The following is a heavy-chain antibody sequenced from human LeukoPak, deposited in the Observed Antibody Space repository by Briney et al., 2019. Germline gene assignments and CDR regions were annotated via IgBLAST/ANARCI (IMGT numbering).Heavy chain of an antibody. CDR2: IYYSGST. V-gene: IGHV4-59*13. J-gene: IGHJ4*02. CDR3: ARGRSGSYHSPFDY. Sequence: SETLSLTCTVSGGSISNYYWSWIWQPPGKGLEWIGYIYYSGSTNYNPSLESRVTISVDTSKNQFSLKLDSVTAADTAVYYCARGRSGSYHSPFDYWGQGTLVTVSS. CDR1: GGSISNYY. D-gene: IGHD1-26*01.